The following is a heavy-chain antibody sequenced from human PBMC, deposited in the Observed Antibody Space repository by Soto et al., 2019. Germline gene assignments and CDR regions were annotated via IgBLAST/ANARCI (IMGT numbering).Heavy chain of an antibody. CDR2: ISYDGSNK. Sequence: GGSLRLSCAASGFTFSSYGMHWVRQAPGKGLEWVAVISYDGSNKYYADSVKGRFTISRDNSKNTLYLQMNSLRAEDTAVYYCAKDLLEYSSGWYQHYYYYGMDVWGQGTTVTVSS. D-gene: IGHD6-19*01. CDR1: GFTFSSYG. CDR3: AKDLLEYSSGWYQHYYYYGMDV. V-gene: IGHV3-30*18. J-gene: IGHJ6*02.